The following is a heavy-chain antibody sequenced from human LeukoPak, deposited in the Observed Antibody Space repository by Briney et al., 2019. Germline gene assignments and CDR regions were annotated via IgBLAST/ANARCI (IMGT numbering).Heavy chain of an antibody. V-gene: IGHV1-46*01. CDR1: GYTFTSYY. CDR2: INPSGGST. Sequence: ASVKVSCKASGYTFTSYYMHWVRQAPGRGLEWMGIINPSGGSTSYAQKFQGRVTMTRDTSTSTVYMELSSLRSEDTAVYYCARDNIVVVVAATRYYFDYWGQGTLVTVSS. D-gene: IGHD2-15*01. J-gene: IGHJ4*02. CDR3: ARDNIVVVVAATRYYFDY.